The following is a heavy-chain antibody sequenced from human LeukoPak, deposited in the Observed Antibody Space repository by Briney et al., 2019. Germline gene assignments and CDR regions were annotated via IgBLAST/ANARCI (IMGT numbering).Heavy chain of an antibody. D-gene: IGHD3-22*01. Sequence: GGSLRLSCAASGFTFSSYAMHWVRQAPGKGLEWVAVISYDGSNKYYADSVKGRFTISRDNSKNTLYLQMNSLRAEDTAVYYCAKHLGGNYFDRPFDYWGQGTLVTVSS. CDR3: AKHLGGNYFDRPFDY. CDR2: ISYDGSNK. CDR1: GFTFSSYA. J-gene: IGHJ4*02. V-gene: IGHV3-30-3*02.